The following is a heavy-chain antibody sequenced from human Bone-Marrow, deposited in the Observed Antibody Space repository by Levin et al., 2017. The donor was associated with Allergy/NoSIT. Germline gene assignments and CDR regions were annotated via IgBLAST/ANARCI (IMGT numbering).Heavy chain of an antibody. D-gene: IGHD4-17*01. V-gene: IGHV3-72*01. CDR1: GFTFSDHY. CDR2: IRNKANKYTT. CDR3: TVSFGDYRGFDC. Sequence: GGSLRLSCAASGFTFSDHYMDWVRQAPGKGLEWVGRIRNKANKYTTEYAASVKGRFTVSRDDSKNFLYLQMNSLKTEDTAVYYCTVSFGDYRGFDCWGQGTLVTVSS. J-gene: IGHJ4*02.